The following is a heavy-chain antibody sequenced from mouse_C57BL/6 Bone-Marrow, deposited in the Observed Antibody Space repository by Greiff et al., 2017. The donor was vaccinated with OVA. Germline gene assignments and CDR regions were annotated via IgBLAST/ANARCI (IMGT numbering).Heavy chain of an antibody. V-gene: IGHV1-50*01. J-gene: IGHJ4*01. CDR2: IDPSDSYT. CDR1: GYTFTSYW. CDR3: ARDFGTTVVAPWAMDY. D-gene: IGHD1-1*01. Sequence: QVQLQQPGAELVKPGASVKLSCKASGYTFTSYWMQWVKQRPGQGLEWIGEIDPSDSYTNYNQKFKGKATLTVDTSSSTAYMQLSSLTSEDSAVYYCARDFGTTVVAPWAMDYWGQGTSVTVSS.